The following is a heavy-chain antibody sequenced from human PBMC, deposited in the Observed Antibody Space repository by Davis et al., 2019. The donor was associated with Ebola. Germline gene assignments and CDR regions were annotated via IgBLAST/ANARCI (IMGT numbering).Heavy chain of an antibody. D-gene: IGHD3-3*01. V-gene: IGHV4-39*01. CDR2: IYYSGST. CDR1: GGSISSSSYY. CDR3: ARLPYYDFWSGYPDLFDY. J-gene: IGHJ4*02. Sequence: MPSETLSLTCTVSGGSISSSSYYWGWIRQPPGKGLEWIGRIYYSGSTYYNPSLKSRVTISVDTSKNQFSLKLSSVTAADTAVYYCARLPYYDFWSGYPDLFDYWGQGTLVTVSS.